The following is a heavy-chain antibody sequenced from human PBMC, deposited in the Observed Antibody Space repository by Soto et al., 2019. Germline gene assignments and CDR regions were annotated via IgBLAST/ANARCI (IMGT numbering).Heavy chain of an antibody. Sequence: LSLTCTVSGGSISSYYWSWIRQAPGKGQEWVSYISSSSSYTNYADSVKGRFTISRDNAKNSLYLQMNSLRAEDTAVYDCARVREYQLFPHEDGMDVWGQGTTVTVSS. J-gene: IGHJ6*02. CDR3: ARVREYQLFPHEDGMDV. V-gene: IGHV3-11*06. D-gene: IGHD2-2*01. CDR1: GGSISSYY. CDR2: ISSSSSYT.